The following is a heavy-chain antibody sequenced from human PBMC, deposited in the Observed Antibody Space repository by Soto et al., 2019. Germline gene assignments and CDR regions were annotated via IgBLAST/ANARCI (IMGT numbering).Heavy chain of an antibody. D-gene: IGHD6-13*01. CDR3: ARHEAAVGPRAYYGMDV. CDR1: GYSFTSYW. V-gene: IGHV5-51*01. J-gene: IGHJ6*02. Sequence: EVQLVQSGAEVKKPGESLKISCTGSGYSFTSYWIGWVRQMPGKDLELMGIIYPGDSDTRDSPSFQGQVTISADKSISTAYLQWSSLKASDTAMYYCARHEAAVGPRAYYGMDVWGQGTTVTVSS. CDR2: IYPGDSDT.